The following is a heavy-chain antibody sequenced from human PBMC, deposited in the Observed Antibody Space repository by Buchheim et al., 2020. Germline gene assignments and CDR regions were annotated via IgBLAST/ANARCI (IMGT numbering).Heavy chain of an antibody. CDR1: GFNFRNFG. D-gene: IGHD6-13*01. J-gene: IGHJ4*02. CDR3: ALLPAYSSPDY. CDR2: ISNSADST. V-gene: IGHV3-23*04. Sequence: VQLVESGGGVVQPGRSLRLSCAGSGFNFRNFGLHWVRQATGKGLEWVSSISNSADSTYYADFAKGRFTISRDNSKNTLYLKMNGLRVEDTAVYYCALLPAYSSPDYWGQGTL.